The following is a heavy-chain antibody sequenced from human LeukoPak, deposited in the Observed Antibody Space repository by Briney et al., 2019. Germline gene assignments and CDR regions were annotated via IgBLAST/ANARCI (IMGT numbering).Heavy chain of an antibody. CDR3: ARDSWSDFWSGYYADY. CDR2: ISYDGSNK. CDR1: GFTFSSYA. J-gene: IGHJ4*02. D-gene: IGHD3-3*01. V-gene: IGHV3-30-3*01. Sequence: GGSLRLSCAASGFTFSSYAMHWVRQAPGKGVEWVAVISYDGSNKYYADSVKGRFTISRDNSKNTLYLQMNSLRAEDTAVYYCARDSWSDFWSGYYADYWGQGTLVTVSS.